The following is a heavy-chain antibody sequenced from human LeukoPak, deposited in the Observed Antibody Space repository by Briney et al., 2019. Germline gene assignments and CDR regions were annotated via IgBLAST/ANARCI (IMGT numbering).Heavy chain of an antibody. CDR2: VHGDGYSI. V-gene: IGHV3-74*01. D-gene: IGHD1-26*01. J-gene: IGHJ4*02. Sequence: GGSLRLSCAASGFPFSSYAMYWVRQAPGKGLVWVARVHGDGYSISYADSVRGQFTISRDNAKDTLYLHMNSLRPEDTAVYYCARAQVGAPTDFWGQGTLVTVSS. CDR1: GFPFSSYA. CDR3: ARAQVGAPTDF.